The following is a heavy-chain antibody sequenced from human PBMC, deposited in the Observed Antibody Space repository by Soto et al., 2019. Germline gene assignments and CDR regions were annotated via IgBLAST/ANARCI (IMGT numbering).Heavy chain of an antibody. V-gene: IGHV3-74*01. Sequence: GGSLRLSCAASGFDFSTHWMHWVRQAPGKGLEWVSRIDDDGSSTRYADSVKGRFTISRDNAKNIVYLEVTSLRTEDTAVYFCARRLELPLGASLYYYGMDVWGQGTTVTISS. CDR1: GFDFSTHW. J-gene: IGHJ6*02. CDR2: IDDDGSST. CDR3: ARRLELPLGASLYYYGMDV. D-gene: IGHD1-7*01.